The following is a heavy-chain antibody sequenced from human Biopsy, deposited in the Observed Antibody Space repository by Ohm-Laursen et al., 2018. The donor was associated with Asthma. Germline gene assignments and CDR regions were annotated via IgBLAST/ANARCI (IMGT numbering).Heavy chain of an antibody. CDR3: TTWFDSLGS. D-gene: IGHD3-10*01. J-gene: IGHJ4*02. CDR2: IKSKTDGGTT. Sequence: SLRLSCSASGYAFNNSSMTWVRQAPGKGLEWVALIKSKTDGGTTDYAAPVKGRFSISRDDSKNTLYLQMNSLKTEDTAVYYCTTWFDSLGSWGQGTLVTVSS. V-gene: IGHV3-15*01. CDR1: GYAFNNSS.